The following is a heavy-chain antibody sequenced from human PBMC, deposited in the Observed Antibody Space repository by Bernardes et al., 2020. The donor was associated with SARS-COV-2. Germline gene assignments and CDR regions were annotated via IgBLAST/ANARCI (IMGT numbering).Heavy chain of an antibody. CDR1: GFTLRSSS. CDR3: ARDAGGYNYGYYDY. D-gene: IGHD5-18*01. CDR2: LSSSSRTL. Sequence: GGSLLLSCAASGFTLRSSSMNWVHQAPGPGLAWFSYLSSSSRTLYYADSVKGRFTISRDNAKNSLYLQMNSLRAEDTAVYYCARDAGGYNYGYYDYWGQGTLVTVSS. V-gene: IGHV3-48*01. J-gene: IGHJ4*02.